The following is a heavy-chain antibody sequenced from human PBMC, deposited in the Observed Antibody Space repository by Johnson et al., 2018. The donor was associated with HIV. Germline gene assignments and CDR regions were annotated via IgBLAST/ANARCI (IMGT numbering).Heavy chain of an antibody. CDR2: TSYDGSNK. Sequence: QVQLVESGGGVVQPGRSLRLSCAASGFTFSSYAMHWVRQAPGKGLEWVAVTSYDGSNKYYADSVKGRFTISRDNSKNTLYLQMNSLRAEDTAGYYCSRHSPRGYSGYDAFDIWGQGTMVTVSS. CDR1: GFTFSSYA. J-gene: IGHJ3*02. CDR3: SRHSPRGYSGYDAFDI. V-gene: IGHV3-30-3*01. D-gene: IGHD5-12*01.